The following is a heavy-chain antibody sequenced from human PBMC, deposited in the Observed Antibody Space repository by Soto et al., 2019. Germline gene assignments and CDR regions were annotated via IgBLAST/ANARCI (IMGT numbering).Heavy chain of an antibody. V-gene: IGHV3-30-3*01. D-gene: IGHD4-4*01. CDR1: GFTFSSYA. J-gene: IGHJ4*02. Sequence: GGSLRLSCAASGFTFSSYAMHWVRQAPGKGLEWVAVISYDGSNKYYADSVKGRFTISRNNSKNTLYLQMNSLRAEDTAVYYCARNWSTVTKCCDYWGQGTLVTISS. CDR2: ISYDGSNK. CDR3: ARNWSTVTKCCDY.